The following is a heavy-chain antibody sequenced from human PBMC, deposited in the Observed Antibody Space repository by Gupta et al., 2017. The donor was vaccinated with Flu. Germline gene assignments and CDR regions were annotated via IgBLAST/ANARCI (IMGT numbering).Heavy chain of an antibody. D-gene: IGHD1-26*01. CDR3: AKNRVAGAISYYYGLDV. Sequence: PGKGLEWISGISASGSSTYYADSVKGRFTISRDTSKNTLYPQMNSLRADDTAIYYCAKNRVAGAISYYYGLDVWGQGTTVTVSS. CDR2: ISASGSST. V-gene: IGHV3-23*01. J-gene: IGHJ6*02.